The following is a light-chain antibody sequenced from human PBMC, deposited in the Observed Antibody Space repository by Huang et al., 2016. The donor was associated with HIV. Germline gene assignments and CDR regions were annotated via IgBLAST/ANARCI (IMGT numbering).Light chain of an antibody. CDR2: AES. J-gene: IGKJ3*01. Sequence: IRMTQSPSSLSASTGDRVTITCRANQDINNFLAWYQQRPGSVPKLLIYAESTLQRGVPSRVSGNGSGTDFTLTIGCLHSEDVATYYCQQYDIHPLTFGPGTRVDIK. CDR1: QDINNF. V-gene: IGKV1-8*01. CDR3: QQYDIHPLT.